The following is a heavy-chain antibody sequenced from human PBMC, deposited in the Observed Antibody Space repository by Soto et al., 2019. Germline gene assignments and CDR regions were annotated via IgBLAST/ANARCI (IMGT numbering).Heavy chain of an antibody. J-gene: IGHJ6*02. CDR3: ARDRPTSPMDV. Sequence: QVQLVRSGAEVKKPGASLKVSGKAPEYTFTGYYMHWGRQAPGQGLGWMGWINPNSGGTNYAQKFQGRVTMTRDTSISTAYMELSRLRSDDTAVYYCARDRPTSPMDVWGQGTTVTVSS. V-gene: IGHV1-2*02. CDR1: EYTFTGYY. CDR2: INPNSGGT.